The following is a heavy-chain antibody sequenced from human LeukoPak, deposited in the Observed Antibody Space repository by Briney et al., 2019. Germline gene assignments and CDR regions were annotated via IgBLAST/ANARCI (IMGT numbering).Heavy chain of an antibody. D-gene: IGHD3-22*01. J-gene: IGHJ4*02. CDR3: ARRAPLYYDSSGYSFDY. V-gene: IGHV5-51*01. CDR1: GYSFTSYW. Sequence: GESLKISCKGSGYSFTSYWIGWVRQMPGKGLEWMGIIYPGDSDTRYSPSFQGQVTISADKSISTAYLQWSSLKASDTAMYYCARRAPLYYDSSGYSFDYWGQGTLVTVSS. CDR2: IYPGDSDT.